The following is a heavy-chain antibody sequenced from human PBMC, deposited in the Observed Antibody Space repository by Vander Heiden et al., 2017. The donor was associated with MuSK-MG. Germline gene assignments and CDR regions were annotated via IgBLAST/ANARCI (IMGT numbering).Heavy chain of an antibody. CDR1: GFTFSSYV. Sequence: EVQLLESGGSLVQPGGSLRLSCAASGFTFSSYVMSWVRQAPGKGLEWVSSISSSGGSTFYADSVKGRFTISRDNSKNTLDLQMISLRAEDTAVYYCAKHLKPSDRKEYYYGMDVWGQGTTVTASS. D-gene: IGHD3-22*01. V-gene: IGHV3-23*01. J-gene: IGHJ6*02. CDR3: AKHLKPSDRKEYYYGMDV. CDR2: ISSSGGST.